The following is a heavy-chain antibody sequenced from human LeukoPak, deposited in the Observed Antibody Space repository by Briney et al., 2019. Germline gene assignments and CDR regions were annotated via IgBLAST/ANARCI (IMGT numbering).Heavy chain of an antibody. Sequence: GGSLRLSCAASGFTFSSYSMNWVRQAPGKGLEWVSSISSSSSYIYYADSVKGRFTISRDNAKNSPYLQMNSLRAEDTAVYYCARELYSSSWLYYYGMDAWGQGTTVTVSS. CDR3: ARELYSSSWLYYYGMDA. CDR1: GFTFSSYS. V-gene: IGHV3-21*01. J-gene: IGHJ6*02. CDR2: ISSSSSYI. D-gene: IGHD6-13*01.